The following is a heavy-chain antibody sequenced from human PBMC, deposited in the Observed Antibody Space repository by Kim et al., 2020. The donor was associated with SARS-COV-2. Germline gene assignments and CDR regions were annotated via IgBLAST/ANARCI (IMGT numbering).Heavy chain of an antibody. CDR3: ATGHYYDSSGYPYYFDY. Sequence: ASVKVSCKVSGYTLTELSMHWVRQAPGKGLEWMGGFDPEDGETIYAQKFQGRVTMTEDTSTDTAYMELSSLRSEDTAVYYCATGHYYDSSGYPYYFDYWGQGTLVTVSS. V-gene: IGHV1-24*01. CDR2: FDPEDGET. D-gene: IGHD3-22*01. CDR1: GYTLTELS. J-gene: IGHJ4*02.